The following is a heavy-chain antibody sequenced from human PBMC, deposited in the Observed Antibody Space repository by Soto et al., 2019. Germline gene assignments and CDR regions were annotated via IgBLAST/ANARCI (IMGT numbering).Heavy chain of an antibody. CDR2: INPNSGNT. V-gene: IGHV1-8*01. J-gene: IGHJ4*02. CDR1: GYAFTSYD. CDR3: ARDPFYQYYHETSDFHN. Sequence: GASVEVSCKASGYAFTSYDINWVRQATGQGLEWMGWINPNSGNTGYAQKFQGRVTMTRNTSISTAYMELSSLRSEDTAVYYCARDPFYQYYHETSDFHNWGLGTLVTVSS. D-gene: IGHD3-22*01.